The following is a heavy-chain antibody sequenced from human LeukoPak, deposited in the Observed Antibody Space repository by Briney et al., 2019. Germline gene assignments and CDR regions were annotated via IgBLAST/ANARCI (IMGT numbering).Heavy chain of an antibody. D-gene: IGHD3-22*01. CDR1: GYTFTGYY. Sequence: ASVKVSCKASGYTFTGYYMHWARQAPGQGLEWMGWINPNSGGTNYAQKFQGRVTMTRDTSISTAYMELSRLRSDDTAVYYCARVHHKAKYYYDSSADYWGQGTLVTVSS. J-gene: IGHJ4*02. CDR2: INPNSGGT. CDR3: ARVHHKAKYYYDSSADY. V-gene: IGHV1-2*02.